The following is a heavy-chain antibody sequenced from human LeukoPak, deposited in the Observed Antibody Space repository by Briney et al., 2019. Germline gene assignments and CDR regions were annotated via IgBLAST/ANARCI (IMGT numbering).Heavy chain of an antibody. Sequence: SETLSLTCTVSGGSISSGGYYWSWIRQHPGKGLEWIGYIYYSGSTYYNPSLKSRVTISVDTSKNQFSLKLSSVTAADTAVYYCARHGFGYSSSWFDYWGQGTLVTVSS. D-gene: IGHD6-13*01. CDR2: IYYSGST. V-gene: IGHV4-31*03. J-gene: IGHJ5*01. CDR3: ARHGFGYSSSWFDY. CDR1: GGSISSGGYY.